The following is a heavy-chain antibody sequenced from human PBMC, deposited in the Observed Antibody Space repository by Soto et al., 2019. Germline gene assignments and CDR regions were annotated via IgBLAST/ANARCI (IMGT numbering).Heavy chain of an antibody. Sequence: QVQLVQPGAEVKKPGSSVKVSCKTPRDTFNKYAFNWGRQAPGQGLEWMGWIIPIFSSRNYAEKFQGRVTITADDSTSTAYMELRSLRFEDTAVYYCARGETYLGVWGQGTTVTVSS. CDR3: ARGETYLGV. D-gene: IGHD3-16*01. CDR1: RDTFNKYA. V-gene: IGHV1-69*01. J-gene: IGHJ6*02. CDR2: IIPIFSSR.